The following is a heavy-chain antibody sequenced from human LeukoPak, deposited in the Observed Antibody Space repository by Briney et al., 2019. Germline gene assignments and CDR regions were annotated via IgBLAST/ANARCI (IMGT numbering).Heavy chain of an antibody. CDR1: GGSISSSTYY. D-gene: IGHD1-26*01. J-gene: IGHJ3*02. CDR2: IYYSGST. Sequence: PSETLSLTCTVSGGSISSSTYYWGWIRQPPGKGLEWIGSIYYSGSTYYNPSLKSRVTISVDTSKNQFSLKLNSVTAADTAVYYCATPYSGGYHGLDIWGQGTMVTVSA. V-gene: IGHV4-39*01. CDR3: ATPYSGGYHGLDI.